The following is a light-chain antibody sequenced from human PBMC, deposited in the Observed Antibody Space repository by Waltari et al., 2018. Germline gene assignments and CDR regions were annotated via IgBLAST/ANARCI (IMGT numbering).Light chain of an antibody. CDR3: QQRSNWPPYT. V-gene: IGKV3-11*01. CDR1: QSVSTN. Sequence: EIVLTQSPATLSLTPGERASLSCRASQSVSTNLAWYQQKPGQAPRLLIYDASNRATGITARCSGVGSGTDFTLTISSLEPEAFAVYYCQQRSNWPPYTFGQGTKLEIK. J-gene: IGKJ2*01. CDR2: DAS.